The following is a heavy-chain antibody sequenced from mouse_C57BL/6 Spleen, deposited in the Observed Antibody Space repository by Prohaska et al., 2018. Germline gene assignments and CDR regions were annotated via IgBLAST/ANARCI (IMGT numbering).Heavy chain of an antibody. V-gene: IGHV2-9*01. CDR3: AKRDGYDSWFAY. CDR2: IWGGGST. D-gene: IGHD2-2*01. CDR1: GFSLPSYG. J-gene: IGHJ3*01. Sequence: LVPPSQSLSITCTLSGFSLPSYGVAWVRQLPGKGLEWLGVIWGGGSTNYNSALMSRLSISKDNSKSQVFLKMNSLQTDDTAMYYWAKRDGYDSWFAYWGQGTLVTVSA.